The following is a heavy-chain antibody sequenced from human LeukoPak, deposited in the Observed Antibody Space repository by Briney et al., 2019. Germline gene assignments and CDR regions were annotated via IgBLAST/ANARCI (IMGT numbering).Heavy chain of an antibody. CDR1: GFTFSSYA. Sequence: GGSLRLSCAASGFTFSSYAMHWVRQAPGKGLEWVAVISYDGSNKYYADSVKGRFTISRDNSKNTLSLQMNSLRAEDTAVYYCARDPTGSYNFDYWGQETLVTVSS. V-gene: IGHV3-30-3*01. J-gene: IGHJ4*02. CDR3: ARDPTGSYNFDY. D-gene: IGHD3-10*01. CDR2: ISYDGSNK.